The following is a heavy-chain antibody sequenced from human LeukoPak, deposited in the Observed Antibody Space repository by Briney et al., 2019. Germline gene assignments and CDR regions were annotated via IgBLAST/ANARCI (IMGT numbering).Heavy chain of an antibody. CDR2: ITGSDLST. Sequence: GGSLRLSCAASEFSVGSNYMTWVRQAPGKGLEWVSAITGSDLSTYYADSVKGRFTISRDNSKNTLYLQMNSLRAEDTAVYYCARSRYSSGRGAFEYWGQGTLVTVSS. CDR1: EFSVGSNY. V-gene: IGHV3-23*01. D-gene: IGHD6-19*01. CDR3: ARSRYSSGRGAFEY. J-gene: IGHJ4*02.